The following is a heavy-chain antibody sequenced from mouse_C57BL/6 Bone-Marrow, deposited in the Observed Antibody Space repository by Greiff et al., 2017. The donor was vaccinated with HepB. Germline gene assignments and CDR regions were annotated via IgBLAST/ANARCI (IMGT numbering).Heavy chain of an antibody. V-gene: IGHV10-1*01. J-gene: IGHJ1*03. CDR1: GFSFNTYA. CDR3: VRHGLLLRYSTCWYFDV. CDR2: IRSKSNNYAT. Sequence: EVKLMESGGGLVQPKGSLKLSCAASGFSFNTYAMNWVRQAPGKGLEWVASIRSKSNNYATYYADSVKDRLTISRDYSESMLYLQMNNLKTEDTAMYYCVRHGLLLRYSTCWYFDVWGTGTTVTVSS. D-gene: IGHD1-1*01.